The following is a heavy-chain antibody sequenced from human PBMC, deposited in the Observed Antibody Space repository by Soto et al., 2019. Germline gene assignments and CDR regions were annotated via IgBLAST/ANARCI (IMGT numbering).Heavy chain of an antibody. D-gene: IGHD3-9*01. CDR1: GFTFSNYA. V-gene: IGHV3-66*01. CDR3: ARDNLLRYFDWLSSSVGADYYYYYMDV. CDR2: IYSGGST. J-gene: IGHJ6*03. Sequence: GGSLRLSCAASGFTFSNYALAWARQSPEKGLEWVSVIYSGGSTYYADSVKGRFTISRDNSKNTLYLQMNSLRAEDTAVYYCARDNLLRYFDWLSSSVGADYYYYYMDVWGKGTTVTVSS.